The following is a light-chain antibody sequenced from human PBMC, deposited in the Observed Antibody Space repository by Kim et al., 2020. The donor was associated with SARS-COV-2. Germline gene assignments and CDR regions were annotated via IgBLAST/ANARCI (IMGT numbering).Light chain of an antibody. CDR1: NSDIGSNT. J-gene: IGLJ7*01. V-gene: IGLV1-44*01. CDR2: TNN. CDR3: AAWDDSLNGWV. Sequence: GQRVTISCSGSNSDIGSNTVNWYQQPPGTAPKLLVYTNNQRPSGVPDRFSGSKSGTSASLAISGLQSEDEADYYCAAWDDSLNGWVFGGGTQLTVL.